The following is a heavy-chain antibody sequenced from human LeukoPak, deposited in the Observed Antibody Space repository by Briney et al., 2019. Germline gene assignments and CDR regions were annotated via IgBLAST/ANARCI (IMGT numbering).Heavy chain of an antibody. CDR2: ISAYNGNT. J-gene: IGHJ1*01. V-gene: IGHV1-18*01. D-gene: IGHD4-17*01. CDR3: ARGVDYGDYVAYFQH. Sequence: ASVKVSCKASGYTFTSYGISWARQAPGQGLEWMGWISAYNGNTDYAQKLQGRVTMTTDTSTSTAYMELRSLRSDDTAVYYCARGVDYGDYVAYFQHWGQGTLVTVSS. CDR1: GYTFTSYG.